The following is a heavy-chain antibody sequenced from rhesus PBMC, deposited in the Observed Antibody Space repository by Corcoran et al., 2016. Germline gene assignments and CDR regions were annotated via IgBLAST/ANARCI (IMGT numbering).Heavy chain of an antibody. V-gene: IGHV3S42*01. D-gene: IGHD3-34*01. CDR1: GFTFSSYW. CDR2: INSGGGST. Sequence: EVQLVESGGGLAKPGGSLRLSCAASGFTFSSYWMNWVRQTPGKGLEWISAINSGGGSTYYAESVKGRFTIARDNSKNTLSLQRNSLRAEDTAVYYCAKSNWGDYDIDYWGQGVLVTVSS. J-gene: IGHJ4*01. CDR3: AKSNWGDYDIDY.